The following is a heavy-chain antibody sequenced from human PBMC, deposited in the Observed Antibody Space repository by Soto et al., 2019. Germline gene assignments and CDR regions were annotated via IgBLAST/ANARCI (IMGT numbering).Heavy chain of an antibody. CDR2: IYYSGST. D-gene: IGHD1-26*01. J-gene: IGHJ4*02. CDR1: GGSISSYY. CDR3: AREGESGSYHEFDY. Sequence: SETLSLTCTVSGGSISSYYWSWIRQPPGKGLEWIGYIYYSGSTNYNPSLKSRVTISVDTSKNQFSLKLSSVTAADTAVYYCAREGESGSYHEFDYWGQGTLVTVSS. V-gene: IGHV4-59*01.